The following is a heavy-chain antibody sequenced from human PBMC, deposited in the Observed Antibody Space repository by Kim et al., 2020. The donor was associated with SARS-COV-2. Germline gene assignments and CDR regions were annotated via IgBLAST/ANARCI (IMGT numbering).Heavy chain of an antibody. J-gene: IGHJ6*02. Sequence: GGSLRLSCAASGFTFSGSAMHWVRQASGKGLEWVGRIRSKANSYATAYAASVTGRFTLSRDDSKNTAYLQMNSLKTEDTAVYCCTRGMVRGVIYYGLDVWGQVTTVTVSS. D-gene: IGHD3-10*01. V-gene: IGHV3-73*01. CDR1: GFTFSGSA. CDR3: TRGMVRGVIYYGLDV. CDR2: IRSKANSYAT.